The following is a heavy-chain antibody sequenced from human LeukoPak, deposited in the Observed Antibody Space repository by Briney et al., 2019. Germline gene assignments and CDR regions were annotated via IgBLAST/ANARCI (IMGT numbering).Heavy chain of an antibody. V-gene: IGHV1-2*02. J-gene: IGHJ3*02. Sequence: GASVKVSCKASGYTFTGYYIHWVRQAPGQGLEWMGWINSNSGDTNYAQKFQGRVTMTRDTSISTAYMELSRLTSDDTAVYYRARDSSSSKENAFDIWGQGTMVTVSS. CDR2: INSNSGDT. CDR3: ARDSSSSKENAFDI. CDR1: GYTFTGYY. D-gene: IGHD6-6*01.